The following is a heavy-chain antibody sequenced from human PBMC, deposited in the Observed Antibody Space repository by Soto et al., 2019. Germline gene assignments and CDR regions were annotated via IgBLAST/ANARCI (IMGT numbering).Heavy chain of an antibody. CDR3: PGTTWNFDS. CDR1: VFTFSSYA. V-gene: IGHV3-23*01. Sequence: GGSLRLSCAASVFTFSSYAMSWVRQAPGKGLEWVSAISGSGGSTYYADSVKGRFTISRDYSENTLSLQMDSLRAEDTALYYFPGTTWNFDSWGEGPLVPASP. CDR2: ISGSGGST. D-gene: IGHD4-17*01. J-gene: IGHJ5*01.